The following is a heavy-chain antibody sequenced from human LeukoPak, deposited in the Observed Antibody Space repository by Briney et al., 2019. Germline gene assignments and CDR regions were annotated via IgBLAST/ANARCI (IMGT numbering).Heavy chain of an antibody. D-gene: IGHD3-10*01. Sequence: SETLSLTCAVSGDSIITSSYYWDWVRQPPGKGLEWIGSVYYSGTTYYNPSLESRVSLSVDTSKNQFSLKLSSVTAADTAVYYCARGPILWFGEYPHPYYFDYWGQGTLVTVSS. CDR3: ARGPILWFGEYPHPYYFDY. CDR1: GDSIITSSYY. J-gene: IGHJ4*02. CDR2: VYYSGTT. V-gene: IGHV4-39*01.